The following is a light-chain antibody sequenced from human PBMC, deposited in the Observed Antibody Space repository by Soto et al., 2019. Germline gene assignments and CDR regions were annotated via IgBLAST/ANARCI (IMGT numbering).Light chain of an antibody. CDR3: QQYGFSPRT. Sequence: EIVMTQSPATLSVSLGERATITCRASQSVSSNLAWYQQKPGQAPRLLIYGASTRATGIPARFSGSGSGTEFTLTISSLQSEDFAVYYCQQYGFSPRTFGQGTKVDI. CDR1: QSVSSN. V-gene: IGKV3-15*01. CDR2: GAS. J-gene: IGKJ1*01.